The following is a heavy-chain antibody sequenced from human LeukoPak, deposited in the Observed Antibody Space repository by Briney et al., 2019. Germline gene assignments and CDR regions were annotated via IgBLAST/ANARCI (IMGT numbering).Heavy chain of an antibody. CDR1: GGYISSHY. CDR2: IYYSGST. Sequence: PSETLALTCTVSGGYISSHYWSWIRQPPGKGLEWIGYIYYSGSTNYNPSLQSRVTISVDTSKNQFSLKLSSVTAADTAMYYCARGGATTPFDYWGQGTLVTVSS. V-gene: IGHV4-59*11. J-gene: IGHJ4*02. D-gene: IGHD1-26*01. CDR3: ARGGATTPFDY.